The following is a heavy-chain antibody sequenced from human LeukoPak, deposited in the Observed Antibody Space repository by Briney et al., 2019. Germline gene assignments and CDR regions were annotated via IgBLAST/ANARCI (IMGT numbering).Heavy chain of an antibody. CDR3: ARDGTAAGFYFDL. Sequence: PGGSLRLSCEVSGFTFTDYWMNWVRQAPGKGPEWVASIRQDGSEKTYVDSVKGRFTISRDNTKNSLSLQLNGLRAEDTAVYYCARDGTAAGFYFDLWGQGTLVTVSS. V-gene: IGHV3-7*01. J-gene: IGHJ4*01. CDR1: GFTFTDYW. D-gene: IGHD6-13*01. CDR2: IRQDGSEK.